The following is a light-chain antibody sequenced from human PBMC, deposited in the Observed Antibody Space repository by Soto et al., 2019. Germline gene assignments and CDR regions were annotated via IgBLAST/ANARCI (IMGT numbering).Light chain of an antibody. CDR1: QSVHTF. Sequence: EIVLTQSPATLSSSPGERATLSCRASQSVHTFLAWYQQKPGQAPRLLIYGASTRATGVPARFSGSGSGTDFTLTISSLEPEDFAVYYCHQRSNWPPDTFGQGTRLEIK. V-gene: IGKV3-11*01. CDR3: HQRSNWPPDT. J-gene: IGKJ5*01. CDR2: GAS.